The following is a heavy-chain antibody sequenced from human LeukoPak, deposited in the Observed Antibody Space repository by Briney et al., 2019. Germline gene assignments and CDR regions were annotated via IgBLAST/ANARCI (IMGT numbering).Heavy chain of an antibody. CDR3: TKDLTPGGAEV. Sequence: TGGSLRLSCAVSGFTSDDHAMHWVRQASGKGLEWVAGIMWRSGSTGYGDSVKGRFTISRDNAKKSLYLQMNGLRVEDTAFYYCTKDLTPGGAEVWGQGTTVTVSS. J-gene: IGHJ6*02. D-gene: IGHD3-10*01. CDR1: GFTSDDHA. CDR2: IMWRSGST. V-gene: IGHV3-9*02.